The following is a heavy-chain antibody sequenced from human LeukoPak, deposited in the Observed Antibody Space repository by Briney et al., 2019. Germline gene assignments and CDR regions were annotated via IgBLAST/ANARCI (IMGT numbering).Heavy chain of an antibody. CDR3: ARISSSGHYFDF. CDR1: GFTFSDYY. D-gene: IGHD6-6*01. Sequence: TAGGSLSLSCAASGFTFSDYYMTWIRQAPGKGLEWISYISTSGSKIFYADSVKGRFAISRDNAKNSLYLQMNGLRAEDTAIYFCARISSSGHYFDFWGQGTLVTVSS. CDR2: ISTSGSKI. V-gene: IGHV3-11*01. J-gene: IGHJ4*02.